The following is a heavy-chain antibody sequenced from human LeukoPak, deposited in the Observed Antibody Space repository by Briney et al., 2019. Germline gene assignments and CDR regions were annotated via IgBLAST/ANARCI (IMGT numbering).Heavy chain of an antibody. V-gene: IGHV3-53*01. J-gene: IGHJ6*02. CDR3: ARQTPPWLVGYYYYGMDV. Sequence: GGSLRLSCAASGFTVSSNYMSWVRQAPGKGLEWVSVIYSGGSTYYADSVKGRFTISRDNSKNTLYLQMNSLRAEDTAVYYCARQTPPWLVGYYYYGMDVWGQGTTVTVSS. CDR2: IYSGGST. CDR1: GFTVSSNY. D-gene: IGHD6-19*01.